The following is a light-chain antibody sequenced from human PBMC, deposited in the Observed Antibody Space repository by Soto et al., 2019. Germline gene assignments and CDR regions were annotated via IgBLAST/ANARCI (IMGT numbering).Light chain of an antibody. Sequence: QSVLTQPPSSSGTPGQTVTISCSGSRPNIGSNYVSWYQLLPGTAPKLLIYRYTQRPSGVPDRFSGSKSGTSASLAISGLRSEDEGDYYCLAWDDSLDVWVFGEGTKVTVL. J-gene: IGLJ3*02. V-gene: IGLV1-47*01. CDR2: RYT. CDR1: RPNIGSNY. CDR3: LAWDDSLDVWV.